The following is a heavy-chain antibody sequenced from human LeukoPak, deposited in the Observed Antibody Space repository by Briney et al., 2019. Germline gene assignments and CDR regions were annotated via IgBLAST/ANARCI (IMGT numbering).Heavy chain of an antibody. CDR2: LNPNTGGT. CDR1: GYTFTGYH. J-gene: IGHJ6*03. CDR3: ARATFDMLAGKSSGHMDV. V-gene: IGHV1-2*02. D-gene: IGHD3-9*01. Sequence: ASVKVSCKASGYTFTGYHLHWVRQAPGQGLEWMGWLNPNTGGTNYAEKFQGRVTMTRDTSISTAYMELTRLTSHDTGVYFCARATFDMLAGKSSGHMDVWGKGTTVSVSS.